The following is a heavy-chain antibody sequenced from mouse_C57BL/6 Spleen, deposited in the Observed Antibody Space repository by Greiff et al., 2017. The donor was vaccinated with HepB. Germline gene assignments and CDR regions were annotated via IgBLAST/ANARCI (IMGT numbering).Heavy chain of an antibody. J-gene: IGHJ3*01. V-gene: IGHV1-26*01. CDR2: INPNNGGT. D-gene: IGHD2-2*01. CDR1: GYTFTDYY. Sequence: EVKLQQSGPELVKPGASVKISCKASGYTFTDYYMNWVKQSHGKSLEWIGDINPNNGGTSYNQKFKGKATLTVDKSSSTAYMELRSLTSEDSAVYYCARGYPFAYWGQGTLVTVSA. CDR3: ARGYPFAY.